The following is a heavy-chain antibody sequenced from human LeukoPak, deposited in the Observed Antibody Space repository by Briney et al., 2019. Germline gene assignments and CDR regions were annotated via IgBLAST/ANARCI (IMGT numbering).Heavy chain of an antibody. CDR1: GFIFSIYA. J-gene: IGHJ3*02. Sequence: GGPLRLSCAASGFIFSIYAMSCLRHAPGRAVEGVSALGGSGGMTSYGDSVKGRFTISRDNSKNTLYRQMNSLRAEDTAVYYRAKYRITMIVVGGAFDIWGQGTMVTVSS. D-gene: IGHD3-22*01. CDR3: AKYRITMIVVGGAFDI. V-gene: IGHV3-23*01. CDR2: LGGSGGMT.